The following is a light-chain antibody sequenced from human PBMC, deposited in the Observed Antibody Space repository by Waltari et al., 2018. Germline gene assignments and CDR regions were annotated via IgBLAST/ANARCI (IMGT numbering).Light chain of an antibody. CDR1: QDINRW. CDR3: QHANGFPLT. Sequence: DIQMTQSPSSVSASVGDRVIITCRASQDINRWLGWYQQKPGKAPKFLIYASRLQSGVPSRFSGSGSGTEFTLTISNLQPEDFATYYCQHANGFPLTFGGGTKVEVK. V-gene: IGKV1-12*01. CDR2: AS. J-gene: IGKJ4*01.